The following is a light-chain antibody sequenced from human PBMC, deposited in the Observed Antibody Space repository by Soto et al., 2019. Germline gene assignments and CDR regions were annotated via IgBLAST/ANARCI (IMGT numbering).Light chain of an antibody. CDR2: DAS. V-gene: IGKV3-20*01. Sequence: EFVLTPSPGTLSLSPVERATLSCRASQTVRNNYLAWYQQKPGQAPKLLIYDASSRATGIPDRFSGGGSGTDFILTISRLEPEDFAVYYCQQFSSYPLTFGGGTKVDI. CDR1: QTVRNNY. J-gene: IGKJ4*01. CDR3: QQFSSYPLT.